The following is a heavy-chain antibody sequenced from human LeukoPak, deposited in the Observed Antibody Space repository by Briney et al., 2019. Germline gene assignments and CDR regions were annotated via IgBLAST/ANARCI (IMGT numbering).Heavy chain of an antibody. CDR2: MYHSGST. CDR1: GFTFSSYAM. V-gene: IGHV4-4*02. Sequence: GSLRLSCAASGFTFSSYAMTWVRQPPGRGVEWIGEMYHSGSTNYNPPLKSRVTISVDKSKNQFSLKLSSVTAADTAVYYCASIRWSYNWNDEHYWGQGTLVTVSS. CDR3: ASIRWSYNWNDEHY. D-gene: IGHD1-1*01. J-gene: IGHJ4*02.